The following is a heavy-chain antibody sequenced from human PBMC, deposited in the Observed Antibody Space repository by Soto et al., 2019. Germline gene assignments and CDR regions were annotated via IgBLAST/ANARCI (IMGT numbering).Heavy chain of an antibody. V-gene: IGHV1-18*01. CDR3: ASSGYDGGDYYYYYMDV. D-gene: IGHD5-12*01. J-gene: IGHJ6*03. CDR2: ISAYNGNT. CDR1: GYTFTSYG. Sequence: QVQLVQSGAEVKKPGASVKVSCKASGYTFTSYGLSWVRQAPGQGLEWMGWISAYNGNTNYAQKLQGRVAMTTDTSTSTAYMELRSLRSDDTAVYYCASSGYDGGDYYYYYMDVWGKGTTVTVSS.